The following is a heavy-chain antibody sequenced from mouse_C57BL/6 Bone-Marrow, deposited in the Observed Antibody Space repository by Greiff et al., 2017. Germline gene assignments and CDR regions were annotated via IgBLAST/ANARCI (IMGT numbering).Heavy chain of an antibody. D-gene: IGHD3-2*02. CDR1: GFTFSDYG. V-gene: IGHV5-17*01. CDR2: ISSGSSTI. CDR3: ARRGYGDFDY. J-gene: IGHJ2*01. Sequence: EVQLVESGGGLVKPGGSLKLSCAASGFTFSDYGMHWVRQAPEKGVEWVAYISSGSSTIYYADTVKGRFTISRDNAKNTLFLQMTSLRSGDTAMYYCARRGYGDFDYWGQGTTLTVSS.